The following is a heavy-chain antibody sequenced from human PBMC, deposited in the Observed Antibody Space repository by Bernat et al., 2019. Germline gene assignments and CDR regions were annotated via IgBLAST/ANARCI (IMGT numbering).Heavy chain of an antibody. D-gene: IGHD7-27*01. CDR3: ARDSRALLFALGLDN. CDR2: IRGYNGDT. V-gene: IGHV1-18*01. Sequence: QVQLVQSGVEVKKPGASVKVSCKASSYTFTTYGISWVRQAPGQGLEWMGWIRGYNGDTNYAQKFQDRVTMTTDTSTSTAYMELRSLRSDDTAVYYCARDSRALLFALGLDNWGQGTLVTVSS. CDR1: SYTFTTYG. J-gene: IGHJ4*02.